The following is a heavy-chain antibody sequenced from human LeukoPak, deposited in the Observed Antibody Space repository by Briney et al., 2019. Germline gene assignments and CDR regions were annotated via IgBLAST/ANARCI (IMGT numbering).Heavy chain of an antibody. CDR1: GGSISSGDYY. CDR3: ARDSGSYRGLDY. CDR2: IYYSGST. Sequence: PSQTLSLTCTVSGGSISSGDYYWSWLRQPPGTGLEWIGYIYYSGSTYYNPSLKSRVTISVDTSKNQFSLKLSSVTAADTAVYYCARDSGSYRGLDYWGQGTLVTVSS. V-gene: IGHV4-30-4*01. J-gene: IGHJ4*02. D-gene: IGHD1-26*01.